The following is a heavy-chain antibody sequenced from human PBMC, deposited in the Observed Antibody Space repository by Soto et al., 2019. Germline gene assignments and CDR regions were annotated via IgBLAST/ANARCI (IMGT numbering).Heavy chain of an antibody. Sequence: SVTLSLTCTVSGGSISSYYWSWIRQPPGKGLEWIGYIYYSGSTNYNPSLKSRVTISVDTSKNQFSLKLSSVTAADTAVYYCARAGQQLDDAFDIWGQGTMVTVSS. J-gene: IGHJ3*02. CDR1: GGSISSYY. D-gene: IGHD6-13*01. V-gene: IGHV4-59*01. CDR2: IYYSGST. CDR3: ARAGQQLDDAFDI.